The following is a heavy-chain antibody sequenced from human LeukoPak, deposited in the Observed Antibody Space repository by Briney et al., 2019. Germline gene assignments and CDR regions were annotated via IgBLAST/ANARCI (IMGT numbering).Heavy chain of an antibody. V-gene: IGHV3-21*01. CDR2: ISSSSSYI. J-gene: IGHJ3*02. D-gene: IGHD6-19*01. CDR3: ARDGEQWLDAFDI. Sequence: GGSLRLYCAASGFTFSSYRMNWVRQAPGKGLEWVSSISSSSSYIYYADSVKGRFTISRDNAKNSLYLQMNSLRAEDTAVYYCARDGEQWLDAFDIWGQGTMVTVSS. CDR1: GFTFSSYR.